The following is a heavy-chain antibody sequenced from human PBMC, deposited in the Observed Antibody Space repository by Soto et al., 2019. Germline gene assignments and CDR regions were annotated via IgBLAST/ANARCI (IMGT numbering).Heavy chain of an antibody. CDR2: IYWNDDK. CDR3: AHRSVTGVGDY. D-gene: IGHD4-17*01. CDR1: GFSLSTSGVG. J-gene: IGHJ4*02. V-gene: IGHV2-5*01. Sequence: QITLKESGPTLVKPTQTLTLTCTFSGFSLSTSGVGVCWIRQPPGKALEWLALIYWNDDKRYSPSLKSRLTITKDTSKNQVVLTMTNMDPVDTATYYCAHRSVTGVGDYWGQGTLVTVSS.